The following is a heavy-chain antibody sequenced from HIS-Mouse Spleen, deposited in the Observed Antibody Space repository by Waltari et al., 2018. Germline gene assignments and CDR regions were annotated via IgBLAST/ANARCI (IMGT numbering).Heavy chain of an antibody. CDR3: ARDLGNWFDP. CDR2: ISSSSSTI. Sequence: EVQLVEAGVGLVQPGGSLRLACAASGFNSSSYSLNWVRQAPGKGLEWVSYISSSSSTIYYADSVKGRFTISRDNAKNSLYLQMNSLRAEDTAVYYCARDLGNWFDPWGQGTLVTVSS. V-gene: IGHV3-48*01. J-gene: IGHJ5*02. CDR1: GFNSSSYS.